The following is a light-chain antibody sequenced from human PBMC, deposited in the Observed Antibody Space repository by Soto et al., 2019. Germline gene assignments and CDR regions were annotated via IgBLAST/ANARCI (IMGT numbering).Light chain of an antibody. Sequence: QSVLTQPPSVSAAPGQKVSISCSRSSSNMGNNYVSWYQQVPGTAPKLLIYDSNKRPSGIADRFSGSESGTSATLGITGLQTGDEADYYCGTWDSSLKSWVFGGGTKLTVL. CDR3: GTWDSSLKSWV. CDR1: SSNMGNNY. J-gene: IGLJ3*02. CDR2: DSN. V-gene: IGLV1-51*01.